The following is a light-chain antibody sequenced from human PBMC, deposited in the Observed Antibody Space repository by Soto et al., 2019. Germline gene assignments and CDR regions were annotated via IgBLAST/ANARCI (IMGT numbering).Light chain of an antibody. CDR3: QQYHSSWT. CDR2: DAS. V-gene: IGKV1-5*01. Sequence: DIQMTQSPSTLSASVGDRVTITCRASQSIGSWLAWYQQKPGKAPKLLIYDASSFESGVPSRFSGSRSGTEFTLTISSLQPDDFATYYCQQYHSSWTFGQGTKVDIK. J-gene: IGKJ1*01. CDR1: QSIGSW.